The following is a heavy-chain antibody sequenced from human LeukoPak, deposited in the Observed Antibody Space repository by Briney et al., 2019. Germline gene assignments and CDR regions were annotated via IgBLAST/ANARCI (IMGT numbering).Heavy chain of an antibody. D-gene: IGHD3-3*01. Sequence: GGSLRLSCAASGFTFSSYSMNWVRQAPGKGLEWVSSISSSSSYIYYADSAKGRFTISRDNAKNSLYLQMNSLRAEDTAVYYCARDGDVYDFWSGSPSTFDYWGQGTLVTVSS. CDR3: ARDGDVYDFWSGSPSTFDY. V-gene: IGHV3-21*01. CDR1: GFTFSSYS. J-gene: IGHJ4*02. CDR2: ISSSSSYI.